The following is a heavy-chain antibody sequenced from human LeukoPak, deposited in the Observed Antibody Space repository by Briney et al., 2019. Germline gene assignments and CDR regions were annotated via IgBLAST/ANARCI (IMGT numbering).Heavy chain of an antibody. CDR1: GFTFSSYE. CDR2: ISGSGVTM. D-gene: IGHD6-19*01. V-gene: IGHV3-48*03. Sequence: GGSLRLSCAASGFTFSSYEVNWVRQAPGRGLEWVSYISGSGVTMYYADSVKGRFTISRDDAKNSLYLQMNSLRAEDTAVYYCAGEDIRLDYFDYWGQGTLVTVSS. J-gene: IGHJ4*02. CDR3: AGEDIRLDYFDY.